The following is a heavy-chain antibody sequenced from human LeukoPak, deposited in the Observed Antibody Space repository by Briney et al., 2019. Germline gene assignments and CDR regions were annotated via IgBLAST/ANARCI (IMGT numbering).Heavy chain of an antibody. CDR3: ARRLSSGFDY. D-gene: IGHD3-22*01. Sequence: SETLSLTCTVSGGSISSYYWSWVRQPPGKGLEWIGYIYYSGSTNYNPSLTSPVTISVDTSKNHFSLKLSSVTAADTAVYYCARRLSSGFDYWGQGTLVTVSS. CDR2: IYYSGST. CDR1: GGSISSYY. J-gene: IGHJ4*02. V-gene: IGHV4-59*08.